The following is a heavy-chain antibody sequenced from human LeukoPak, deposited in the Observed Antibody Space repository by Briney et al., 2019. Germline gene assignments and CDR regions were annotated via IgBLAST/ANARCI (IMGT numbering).Heavy chain of an antibody. CDR3: ARGDSLGYDFWSGYDYYYMDV. CDR1: GFTFSSYS. D-gene: IGHD3-3*01. CDR2: ISSSSSYI. V-gene: IGHV3-21*01. J-gene: IGHJ6*03. Sequence: PGGSLRLSCAASGFTFSSYSMNWVRQAPGKGLEWVSSISSSSSYIYYADSVKGRFTISRDNAKNSLYLQMNSLRAEDTAVYYCARGDSLGYDFWSGYDYYYMDVWGKGTTVTVSS.